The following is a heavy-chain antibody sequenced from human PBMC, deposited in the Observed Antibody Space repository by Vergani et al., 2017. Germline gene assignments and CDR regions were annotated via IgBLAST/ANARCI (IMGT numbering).Heavy chain of an antibody. Sequence: QVQLVQSGAEVKKPGASVKVSCEGSGYTFRNYGISWVRQAPGEGLEWLGWISVYNGETKFAQKFQSRVTLTRDTSTDTAYMEMGSLRSDDTAVYYCARDRGNSGDYNFDYWGQGTLVTVSS. D-gene: IGHD1-26*01. CDR3: ARDRGNSGDYNFDY. CDR1: GYTFRNYG. V-gene: IGHV1-18*04. CDR2: ISVYNGET. J-gene: IGHJ4*02.